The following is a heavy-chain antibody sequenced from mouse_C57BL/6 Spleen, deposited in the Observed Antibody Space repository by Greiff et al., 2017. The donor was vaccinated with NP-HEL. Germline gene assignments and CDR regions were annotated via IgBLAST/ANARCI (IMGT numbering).Heavy chain of an antibody. Sequence: EVKLVESGGGLVQPGGSLSLSCAASGFTFTDYYMSWVRQPPGKALEWLGFIRNKANGYTTEYSVSVKGRFTISRDNAQSILYLQMNALRAEDSATYYCARGGDYAMDYWGQGTSVTVSS. CDR1: GFTFTDYY. CDR2: IRNKANGYTT. CDR3: ARGGDYAMDY. J-gene: IGHJ4*01. V-gene: IGHV7-3*01.